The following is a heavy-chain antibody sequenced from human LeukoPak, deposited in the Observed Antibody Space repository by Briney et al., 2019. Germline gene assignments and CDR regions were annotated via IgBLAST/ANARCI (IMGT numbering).Heavy chain of an antibody. CDR3: AREYSDSSGYYYGLDN. CDR1: GFTLSDYA. D-gene: IGHD3-22*01. V-gene: IGHV3-30-3*01. Sequence: GGPLRLSCAASGFTLSDYAMHWVRQAPGRGLEWVALISYPRSYHYYIDSVKGRFTSSRDDSKTTFHLQMNSLRAEDTALYYCAREYSDSSGYYYGLDNWGQGTLVTVSS. CDR2: ISYPRSYH. J-gene: IGHJ4*02.